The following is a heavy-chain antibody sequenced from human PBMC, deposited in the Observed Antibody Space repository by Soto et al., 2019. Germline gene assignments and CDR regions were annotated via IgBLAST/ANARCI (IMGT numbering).Heavy chain of an antibody. Sequence: ASVKVSCKVSGYTLTELSMHWVRQAPGKGLEWMGGFDPEDGETIYAQKFQGRVTMTEDTSTDTAYMELSSLRSEDTVVYYCATGTVGVVTHIGINWFDPWGQGTLVTVSS. V-gene: IGHV1-24*01. D-gene: IGHD3-3*01. CDR2: FDPEDGET. CDR1: GYTLTELS. CDR3: ATGTVGVVTHIGINWFDP. J-gene: IGHJ5*02.